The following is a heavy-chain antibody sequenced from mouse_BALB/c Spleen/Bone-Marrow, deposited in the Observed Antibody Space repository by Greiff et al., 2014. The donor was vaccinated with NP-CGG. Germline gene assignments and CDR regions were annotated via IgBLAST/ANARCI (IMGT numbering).Heavy chain of an antibody. J-gene: IGHJ2*01. CDR2: IDPANGNT. V-gene: IGHV14-3*02. D-gene: IGHD1-1*01. Sequence: LVESGAELVKPGASVKLSCTASGFNIKDTYMHWVKQRPEQGLEWIGRIDPANGNTKYDPKFQGKATITADTSSNTAYLQLSSLTSEDTAVYYCARCYYGSSYFDYWAKAPLSQSPQ. CDR3: ARCYYGSSYFDY. CDR1: GFNIKDTY.